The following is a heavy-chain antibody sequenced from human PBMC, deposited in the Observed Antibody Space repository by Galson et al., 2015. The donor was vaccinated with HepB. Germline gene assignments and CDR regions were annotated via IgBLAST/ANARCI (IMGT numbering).Heavy chain of an antibody. Sequence: SLRLSCAASGFTFSSYGMHWVRQAPGKGLEWVAVISYDGSNKYYADSVKGRFTISRDNSKNTLYLQMNSLRAEDTAVYYCAKVGHSSGWYAYYFDYWGQGTLVTVSS. CDR1: GFTFSSYG. V-gene: IGHV3-30*18. CDR2: ISYDGSNK. D-gene: IGHD6-19*01. J-gene: IGHJ4*02. CDR3: AKVGHSSGWYAYYFDY.